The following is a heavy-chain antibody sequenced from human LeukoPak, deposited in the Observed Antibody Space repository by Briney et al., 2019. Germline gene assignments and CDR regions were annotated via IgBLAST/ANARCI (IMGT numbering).Heavy chain of an antibody. D-gene: IGHD3-22*01. CDR3: ARSGLFTMIVVVGVFDI. V-gene: IGHV1-46*01. Sequence: ASVKVSCKASGYTFTSYYMHWVRQAPGQGLEWMGIINPSGGSTSYAQKFQGRVTMTRDTSTSTVYMELSSLRSDDTAVYYCARSGLFTMIVVVGVFDIWGQGTMVTVSS. CDR2: INPSGGST. J-gene: IGHJ3*02. CDR1: GYTFTSYY.